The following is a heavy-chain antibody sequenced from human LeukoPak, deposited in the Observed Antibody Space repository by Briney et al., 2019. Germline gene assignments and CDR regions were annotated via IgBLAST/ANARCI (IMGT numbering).Heavy chain of an antibody. D-gene: IGHD5-24*01. CDR1: GGSFSGYY. J-gene: IGHJ6*02. V-gene: IGHV4-34*01. CDR3: ARGRWLQSYYYGMDV. CDR2: INHSGST. Sequence: SETLSLTCAVYGGSFSGYYWSWIRQPPGKGLEWIGEINHSGSTNYNPSLKSRVTISVDTSKNQFSLKLSSVTAADTAVYYCARGRWLQSYYYGMDVWGQGTTVTVSS.